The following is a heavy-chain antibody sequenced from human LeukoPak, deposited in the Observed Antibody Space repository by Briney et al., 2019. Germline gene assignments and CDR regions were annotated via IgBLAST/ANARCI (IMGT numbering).Heavy chain of an antibody. J-gene: IGHJ4*02. CDR1: GGSIDITNY. V-gene: IGHV4-4*02. Sequence: SETLSLTCGVSGGSIDITNYWSWVRQVPDKGLEWIGEISHDGTTNYNASLRSRVAISLDRANNQFSLSLTSVTAADTAVYYCTRENRPFCPFAYWGQGILVTVSS. CDR3: TRENRPFCPFAY. D-gene: IGHD2/OR15-2a*01. CDR2: ISHDGTT.